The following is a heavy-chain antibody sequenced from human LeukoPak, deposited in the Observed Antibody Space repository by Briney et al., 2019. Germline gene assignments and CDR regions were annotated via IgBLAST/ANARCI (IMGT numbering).Heavy chain of an antibody. D-gene: IGHD5-18*01. CDR1: GFTFSSYT. CDR3: ARAVDTALVANYFDY. J-gene: IGHJ4*02. CDR2: ISGGSSYI. Sequence: GGSLRLSCAASGFTFSSYTVNWVRQAPGKGLEWVSCISGGSSYIYYADSLKGRFTISRDNAKNSLFLQMNSLRAEDTAVYYCARAVDTALVANYFDYWGQGTLVTVSS. V-gene: IGHV3-21*01.